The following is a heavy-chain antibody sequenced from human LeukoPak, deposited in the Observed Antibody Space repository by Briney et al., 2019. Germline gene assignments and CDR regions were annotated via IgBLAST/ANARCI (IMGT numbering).Heavy chain of an antibody. CDR2: IYPGDSDT. J-gene: IGHJ4*02. V-gene: IGHV5-51*01. CDR1: GYLFTSYW. CDR3: ARRRDYDSSGYYSNFDY. Sequence: GESLKISCKGSGYLFTSYWIGWVRPMPGKGLEWMGIIYPGDSDTRYSPSFQGQVTISADKSISTAYLQWSSLKASDTAMYYCARRRDYDSSGYYSNFDYWGQGTLVTVSS. D-gene: IGHD3-22*01.